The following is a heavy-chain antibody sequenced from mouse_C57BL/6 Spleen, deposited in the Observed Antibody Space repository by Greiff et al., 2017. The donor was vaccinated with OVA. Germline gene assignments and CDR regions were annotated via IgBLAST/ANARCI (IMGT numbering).Heavy chain of an antibody. D-gene: IGHD2-1*01. CDR3: ARRGGNSTWFAY. V-gene: IGHV1-54*01. J-gene: IGHJ3*01. CDR2: INPGSGGT. Sequence: VQLQQSGAELVRPGTSVKVSCKASGYAFTNYLIEWVKQRPGQGLEWIGVINPGSGGTNYNEKFKGKATLTADKSSSTAYMQLSSLTSEDSSVYFCARRGGNSTWFAYWGQGTLVTVSA. CDR1: GYAFTNYL.